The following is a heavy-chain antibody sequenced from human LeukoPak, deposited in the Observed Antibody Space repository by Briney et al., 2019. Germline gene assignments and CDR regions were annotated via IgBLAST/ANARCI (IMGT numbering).Heavy chain of an antibody. Sequence: PGGSLRLSCAASGFTLSSYWMHWVRQAPGKGLVWVSRINNDGSSTTYADSVKGRFTISRDNVKNTLYLQMNSLRAEDTAVYYCARLYCPNGVCHFDSWGQGTLVTVSS. V-gene: IGHV3-74*01. CDR2: INNDGSST. CDR1: GFTLSSYW. CDR3: ARLYCPNGVCHFDS. D-gene: IGHD2-8*01. J-gene: IGHJ4*02.